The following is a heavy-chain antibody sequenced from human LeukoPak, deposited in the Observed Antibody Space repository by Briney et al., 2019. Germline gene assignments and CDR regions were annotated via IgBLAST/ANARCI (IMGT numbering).Heavy chain of an antibody. V-gene: IGHV4-39*07. CDR2: FYDSGST. Sequence: SETLSLTCTVSGSISSSNFYWGWIRQPPGKGLEWVGSFYDSGSTYYNPSLKSRATISVDTSKNHFSLKLTSVAAADTAVYYCVIFVGFWGRGILVTVSS. CDR1: GSISSSNFY. J-gene: IGHJ4*02. D-gene: IGHD6-25*01. CDR3: VIFVGF.